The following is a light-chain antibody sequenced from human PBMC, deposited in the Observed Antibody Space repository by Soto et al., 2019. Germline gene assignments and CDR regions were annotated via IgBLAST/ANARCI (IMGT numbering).Light chain of an antibody. CDR1: QSISSG. J-gene: IGKJ2*01. V-gene: IGKV1-5*01. CDR3: QQYNSYSYT. CDR2: DAS. Sequence: DIQMTQSPSTLSASVGDSVTITCRASQSISSGLAWYQQKPGKAPKLLIYDASSLDGGVPSRFSGSGSGTEFTLTISSVQPDDFATYYCQQYNSYSYTFGQGTKLDIK.